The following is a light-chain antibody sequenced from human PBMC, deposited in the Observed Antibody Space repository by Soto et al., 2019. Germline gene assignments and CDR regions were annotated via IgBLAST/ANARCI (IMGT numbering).Light chain of an antibody. CDR2: GNN. V-gene: IGLV1-40*01. J-gene: IGLJ2*01. CDR3: QSYDSSLSAL. Sequence: QSVLTQPPSVSGAPGQRVTISCTGSSSNIGAGYDVHWYQQLPGTAPKLLIYGNNNRPSGFPDRFSGSKSGTSASLAITGLHAEDEADYYCQSYDSSLSALFGGGTKLTVL. CDR1: SSNIGAGYD.